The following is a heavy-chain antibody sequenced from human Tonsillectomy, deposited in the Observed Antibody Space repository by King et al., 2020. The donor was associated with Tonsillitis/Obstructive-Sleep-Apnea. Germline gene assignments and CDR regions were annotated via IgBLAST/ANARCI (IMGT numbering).Heavy chain of an antibody. J-gene: IGHJ4*02. CDR2: ISGSGGST. D-gene: IGHD3-3*01. V-gene: IGHV3-23*04. Sequence: VQLVESGGGLVQPGGSLRLSCAASGFTFSSYAMSWVRQAPGKGLEWVSAISGSGGSTYYADSVKGRFTISRDNSKNTLYLQMNSLRAEDTAVYYCAKDGGPHYDFWCGYCDWCQGTLVTVSS. CDR1: GFTFSSYA. CDR3: AKDGGPHYDFWCGYCD.